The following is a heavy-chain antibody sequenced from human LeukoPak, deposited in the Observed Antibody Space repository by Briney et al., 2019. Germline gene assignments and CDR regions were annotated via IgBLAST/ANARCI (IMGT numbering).Heavy chain of an antibody. V-gene: IGHV4-30-2*01. CDR3: ARDLTGDRWGAFDI. CDR2: IYHSGCT. Sequence: SGTLSLTCAVSGGSISSGGYYWSWIRQPPGKGLEGIGYIYHSGCTYYNPSLKSRVTISVDRSKNQFSLKLSSVTAADTAVYYCARDLTGDRWGAFDIWGQGTMVTVSS. CDR1: GGSISSGGYY. J-gene: IGHJ3*02. D-gene: IGHD7-27*01.